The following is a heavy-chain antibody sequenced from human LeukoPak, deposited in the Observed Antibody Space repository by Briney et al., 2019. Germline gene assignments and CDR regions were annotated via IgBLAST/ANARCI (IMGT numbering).Heavy chain of an antibody. V-gene: IGHV1-18*01. CDR3: ARDPRDDTELYGMDV. D-gene: IGHD5-24*01. CDR2: ISAYNGNT. Sequence: ASVKVSCKASGYTFTSYGISWVRQAPGQGLEWMGWISAYNGNTNYAQKLQGRVTMTTDTSTSTVYMELSSLRSEGTAVYYCARDPRDDTELYGMDVWGQGTTVTVSS. CDR1: GYTFTSYG. J-gene: IGHJ6*02.